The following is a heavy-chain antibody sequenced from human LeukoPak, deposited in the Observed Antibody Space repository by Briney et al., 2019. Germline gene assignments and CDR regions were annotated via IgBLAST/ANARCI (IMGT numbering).Heavy chain of an antibody. CDR2: ISYDGSNK. D-gene: IGHD2-2*03. Sequence: GGSLRLSCAASGFTFSSYGMHWVRQAPGKGLEWVAVISYDGSNKYYADSVKGRFTISRDNSKNTLYLQMNSLRAEDTAVYYCAKDGYCSSTSCPGAREHTEWGQGTLATVSS. CDR1: GFTFSSYG. J-gene: IGHJ4*02. CDR3: AKDGYCSSTSCPGAREHTE. V-gene: IGHV3-30*18.